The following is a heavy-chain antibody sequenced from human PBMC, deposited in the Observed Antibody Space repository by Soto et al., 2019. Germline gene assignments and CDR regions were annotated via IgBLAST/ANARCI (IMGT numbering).Heavy chain of an antibody. V-gene: IGHV3-48*03. D-gene: IGHD3-16*02. CDR3: ARVSQSFIEYFQH. CDR2: IDSRGSTI. J-gene: IGHJ1*01. Sequence: PGGSLRLSCAASGFTFSNYEMIWVRQAPGKGLEWVSYIDSRGSTIYYADSVKGRFTISRDNAKNSLYLQLNSLRAEGTAVYFCARVSQSFIEYFQHWGQGTLVTVSS. CDR1: GFTFSNYE.